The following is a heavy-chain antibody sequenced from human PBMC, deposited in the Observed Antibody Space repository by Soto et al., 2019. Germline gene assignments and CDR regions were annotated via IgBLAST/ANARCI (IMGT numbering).Heavy chain of an antibody. CDR2: INPSGGST. CDR1: GYTFSTYY. D-gene: IGHD4-4*01. V-gene: IGHV1-46*01. CDR3: ARYDYNGYSFDY. Sequence: QVQLVQSGAEVKKPGASVKVSCKASGYTFSTYYMHWVRQAPGQGYEWMGIINPSGGSTTYAQKFQGGVSMTRDTSTTTVYMELSSLKSEDTAVYYCARYDYNGYSFDYWGQGTLVTVSS. J-gene: IGHJ4*02.